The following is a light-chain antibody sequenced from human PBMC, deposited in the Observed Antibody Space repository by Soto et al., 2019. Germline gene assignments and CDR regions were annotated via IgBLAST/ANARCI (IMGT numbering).Light chain of an antibody. J-gene: IGKJ5*01. CDR1: RGIDDR. CDR3: QPYYSHPLT. CDR2: FAY. V-gene: IGKV1D-16*01. Sequence: DIQMTQSPSSLSASVGDRVTITCRASRGIDDRLAWYQQKPEKAPISLIYFAYNLQDWVTSRFSGSGSGTEFTLTISNLQPEDFATYYCQPYYSHPLTVGQGTRLEIK.